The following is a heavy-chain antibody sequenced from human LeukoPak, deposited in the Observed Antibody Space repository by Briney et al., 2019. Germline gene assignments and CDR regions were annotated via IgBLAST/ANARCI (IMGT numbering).Heavy chain of an antibody. CDR1: GGSISSGGYY. J-gene: IGHJ3*02. V-gene: IGHV4-61*08. D-gene: IGHD3-22*01. CDR3: ARDDSSGYYHGGAFDI. CDR2: IYYSGST. Sequence: PSETLSLTCTVSGGSISSGGYYWSWIRQHPGKGLEWIGYIYYSGSTNYNPSLKSRVTISVDTSKNQFSLKLSSVTAADTAVYYCARDDSSGYYHGGAFDIWGQGTMVTVSS.